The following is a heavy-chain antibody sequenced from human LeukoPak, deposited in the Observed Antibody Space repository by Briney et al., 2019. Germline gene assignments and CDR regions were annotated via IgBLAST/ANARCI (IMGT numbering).Heavy chain of an antibody. D-gene: IGHD1-26*01. CDR2: ISAYNGNT. CDR1: GYTFTGYY. V-gene: IGHV1-18*04. J-gene: IGHJ4*02. CDR3: ARLVVGATTGDY. Sequence: ASVKVSCKASGYTFTGYYMHWVRQAPGQGLEWMGWISAYNGNTNYAQKLQGRVTMTTDTSTSTAYMELRSLRSDDTAVYYCARLVVGATTGDYWGQGTLVTVSS.